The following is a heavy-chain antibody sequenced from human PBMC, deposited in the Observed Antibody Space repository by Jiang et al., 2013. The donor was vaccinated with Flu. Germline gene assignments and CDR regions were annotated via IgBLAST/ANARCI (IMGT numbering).Heavy chain of an antibody. Sequence: GAEVKKPGASVKVSCKTSGYTFTNYVIHWVRQAPGQRLEWMGWINPANVNTRYLPKFQGRVSITRDTSATTAYLELSSLTAEDTAVYYCARDSCTGGVCHSMDVVGPRDHGHRLL. CDR2: INPANVNT. J-gene: IGHJ6*02. CDR3: ARDSCTGGVCHSMDV. V-gene: IGHV1-3*01. CDR1: GYTFTNYV. D-gene: IGHD2-8*02.